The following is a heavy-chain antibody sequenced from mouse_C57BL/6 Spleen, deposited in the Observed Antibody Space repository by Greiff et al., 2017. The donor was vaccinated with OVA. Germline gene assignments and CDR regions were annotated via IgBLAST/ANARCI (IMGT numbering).Heavy chain of an antibody. Sequence: EVKLQESGPVLVKPGASVKMSCKASGYTFTDYYMNWVKQSHGQSLEWIGVINPYNGGTSYNQKFKGKATLTVDKSSSTAYMELNSLTSEDSAVYDCARKGRSSYDYAMDYWGQGTSVTVSS. CDR2: INPYNGGT. D-gene: IGHD1-1*01. V-gene: IGHV1-19*01. CDR1: GYTFTDYY. CDR3: ARKGRSSYDYAMDY. J-gene: IGHJ4*01.